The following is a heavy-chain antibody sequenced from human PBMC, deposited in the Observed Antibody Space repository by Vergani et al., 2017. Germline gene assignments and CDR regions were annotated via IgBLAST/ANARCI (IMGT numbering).Heavy chain of an antibody. CDR1: GFRFSSYI. Sequence: EVQLVESGGGLVKPGGSLRLSCAASGFRFSSYIMNWVRQAPGKGLEWVASISGSSSYVFYRDSVEGRFTITRDNAKKSVYLQMNSLRAEDTAMYFCARGLWDCTHIRCSPPSYWGQGTQVTVSS. J-gene: IGHJ4*02. V-gene: IGHV3-21*02. CDR2: ISGSSSYV. CDR3: ARGLWDCTHIRCSPPSY. D-gene: IGHD2-8*01.